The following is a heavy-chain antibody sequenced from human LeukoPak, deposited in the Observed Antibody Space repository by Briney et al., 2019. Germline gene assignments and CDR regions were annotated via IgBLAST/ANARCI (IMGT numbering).Heavy chain of an antibody. CDR3: ARVGELELLPDY. J-gene: IGHJ4*02. CDR2: IRFDESNK. V-gene: IGHV3-30*02. CDR1: GFTFSSYG. D-gene: IGHD1-7*01. Sequence: GGSLRLSCAASGFTFSSYGMHWVRQAPGKGLEWVAFIRFDESNKYYTDSVKGRFTISRDNSKNTLYLQMNSLRAEDTAVYYCARVGELELLPDYWGQGTLVTVSS.